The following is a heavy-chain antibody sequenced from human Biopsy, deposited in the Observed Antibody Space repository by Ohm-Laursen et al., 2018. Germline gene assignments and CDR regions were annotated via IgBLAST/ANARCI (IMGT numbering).Heavy chain of an antibody. V-gene: IGHV4-4*07. D-gene: IGHD1-26*01. CDR2: IYPGGGT. CDR3: AGIVLGPTNDAFDI. J-gene: IGHJ3*02. CDR1: GDSIRNYY. Sequence: GTLSLTCTVSGDSIRNYYWSWIRQAAGKGLEWIGRIYPGGGTFYNPSLKSRVTMSVDTSKNHFSHNLDSVTAADTAVYYCAGIVLGPTNDAFDIWGQGTMVTVSS.